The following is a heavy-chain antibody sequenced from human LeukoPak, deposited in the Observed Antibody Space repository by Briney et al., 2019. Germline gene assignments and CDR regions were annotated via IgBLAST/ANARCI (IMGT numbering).Heavy chain of an antibody. J-gene: IGHJ5*02. V-gene: IGHV4-59*01. Sequence: SETLSLTCTVSGGSISSYHWSWIRQPPGKGLEWIGYIYYSGSTNYNPSLKSRVTISVDTSKNQFSLKLSSVTAADTAVYYCARDGYNYGLDPWGQGTLVTVSS. D-gene: IGHD5-24*01. CDR2: IYYSGST. CDR3: ARDGYNYGLDP. CDR1: GGSISSYH.